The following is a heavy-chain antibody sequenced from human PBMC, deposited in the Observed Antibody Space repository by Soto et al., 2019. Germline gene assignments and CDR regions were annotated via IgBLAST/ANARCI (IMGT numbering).Heavy chain of an antibody. Sequence: ASVKVSCKASGFTSTSSAVQWVRQARGQRHEWIGWIVVGSGNTNYAQKFQERVNITRDMSTSTAYMELISLRSEDTAVYYCAADSWPYYDSSGYYYWGQGTLVTVSS. CDR2: IVVGSGNT. J-gene: IGHJ4*02. CDR3: AADSWPYYDSSGYYY. CDR1: GFTSTSSA. D-gene: IGHD3-22*01. V-gene: IGHV1-58*01.